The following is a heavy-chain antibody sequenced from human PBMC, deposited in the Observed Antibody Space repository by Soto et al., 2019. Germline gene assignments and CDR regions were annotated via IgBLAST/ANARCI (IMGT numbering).Heavy chain of an antibody. CDR2: IWYDGSNK. CDR3: AKDGNPIPYLTGYYRLGWFDP. V-gene: IGHV3-33*06. CDR1: GFTFSSYG. Sequence: PGGSLRLSCAASGFTFSSYGMHWVRQAPGKGLEWVAVIWYDGSNKYYADSVKGRFTISRDNSKNTLYLQMNSLRAEDTAVYYCAKDGNPIPYLTGYYRLGWFDPWGQGTLVTVSS. D-gene: IGHD3-9*01. J-gene: IGHJ5*02.